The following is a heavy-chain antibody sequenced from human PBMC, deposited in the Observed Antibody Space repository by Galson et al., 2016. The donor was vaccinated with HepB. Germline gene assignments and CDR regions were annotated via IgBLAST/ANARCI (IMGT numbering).Heavy chain of an antibody. CDR1: GFTFSSYA. CDR2: ISYDGSNK. CDR3: ARGYGGNYWHFDL. Sequence: SLRLSCAASGFTFSSYAMHWVRQAPGTGLEWVAVISYDGSNKYYAASVKGRFTISRDYPKNTLYLQMNSLRAEDTAVYYCARGYGGNYWHFDLWGRGTLVTVSS. J-gene: IGHJ2*01. V-gene: IGHV3-30*04. D-gene: IGHD4-23*01.